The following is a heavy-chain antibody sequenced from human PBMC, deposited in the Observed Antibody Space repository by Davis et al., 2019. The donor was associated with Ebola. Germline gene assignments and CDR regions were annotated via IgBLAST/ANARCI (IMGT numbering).Heavy chain of an antibody. CDR3: AREGFTSSAVLYYYYYGMDV. CDR1: GYTFTSYD. V-gene: IGHV1-8*01. D-gene: IGHD2-2*01. Sequence: ASVKVSCKASGYTFTSYDINWVRQATGQGLEWMGWMNPNSGNTGYAQKFQGRVTMTRSTSISTAYMELRSLRSDDTAVYYCAREGFTSSAVLYYYYYGMDVWGQGTTVTVSS. CDR2: MNPNSGNT. J-gene: IGHJ6*02.